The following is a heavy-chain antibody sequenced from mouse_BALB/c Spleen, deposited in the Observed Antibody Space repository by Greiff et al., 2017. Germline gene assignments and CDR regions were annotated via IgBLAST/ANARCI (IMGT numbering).Heavy chain of an antibody. J-gene: IGHJ3*01. CDR3: TNYYYGSSYVWFAY. CDR1: GFNIKDYY. CDR2: IDPENGDT. V-gene: IGHV14-4*02. Sequence: EVKLEESGAELVRSGASVKLSCTASGFNIKDYYMHWVKQRPEQGLEWIGWIDPENGDTEYAPKFQGKATMTADTSSNTAYLQLSSLTSEDTAVYYCTNYYYGSSYVWFAYWGQGTLVTVSA. D-gene: IGHD1-1*01.